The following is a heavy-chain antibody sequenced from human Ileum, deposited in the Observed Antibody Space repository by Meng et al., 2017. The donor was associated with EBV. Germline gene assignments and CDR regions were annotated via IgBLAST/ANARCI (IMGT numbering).Heavy chain of an antibody. CDR3: ASSDYYRSDY. Sequence: QRPLHGAGQRLLQPSETLSLSCAISGCSSSMSDGLSWLPQPTGKGLEWIVETSHSGSTNYSPSLQSRVTISLDKSKNQLSLKLNSVTAADTAVYYCASSDYYRSDYWGQGTLVTVSS. CDR2: TSHSGST. V-gene: IGHV4-4*02. CDR1: GCSSSMSDG. J-gene: IGHJ4*02. D-gene: IGHD3-22*01.